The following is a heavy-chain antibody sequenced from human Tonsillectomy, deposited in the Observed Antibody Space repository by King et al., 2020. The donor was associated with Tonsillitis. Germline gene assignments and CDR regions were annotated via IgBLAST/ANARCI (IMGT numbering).Heavy chain of an antibody. V-gene: IGHV3-48*04. CDR2: ISSDSTTI. CDR1: GFTFSSYN. Sequence: VQLVESGGDLVQPGGSLRLSCTASGFTFSSYNMNWVRQAPGKGLEWVSYISSDSTTIRYADSVKGRFTISRDNAKNSLYLQMNSLRAEDTAVYYCARIFVVVAATEDYWGQGTLVTVSS. D-gene: IGHD2-15*01. CDR3: ARIFVVVAATEDY. J-gene: IGHJ4*02.